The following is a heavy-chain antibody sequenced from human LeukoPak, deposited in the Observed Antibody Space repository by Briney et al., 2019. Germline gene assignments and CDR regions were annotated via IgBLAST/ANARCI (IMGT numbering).Heavy chain of an antibody. Sequence: ASVKVSCKASGYTFTSYGISWVRQAPGQGLEWTGGIIPIFGTTNYAQKFQGRVTITADKSTSTAYMDLSSLRSEDTAVYYCAREKVGAIGYWGQGTLVTVSS. D-gene: IGHD1-26*01. CDR2: IIPIFGTT. CDR1: GYTFTSYG. CDR3: AREKVGAIGY. J-gene: IGHJ4*02. V-gene: IGHV1-69*06.